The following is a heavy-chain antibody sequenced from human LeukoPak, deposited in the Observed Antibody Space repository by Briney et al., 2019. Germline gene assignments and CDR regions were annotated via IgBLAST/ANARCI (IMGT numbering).Heavy chain of an antibody. D-gene: IGHD6-13*01. CDR2: ISYDGSNK. J-gene: IGHJ4*02. CDR3: VRDGSSSWLRGFDY. CDR1: GFTFSSYW. Sequence: GGSLRLSCAASGFTFSSYWMSWVRQAPGKGLEWVAVISYDGSNKYYADSVKGRFTISRDNSKNTLYLQMNSLRAEDTAVYYCVRDGSSSWLRGFDYWGQGTLVTVSS. V-gene: IGHV3-30-3*01.